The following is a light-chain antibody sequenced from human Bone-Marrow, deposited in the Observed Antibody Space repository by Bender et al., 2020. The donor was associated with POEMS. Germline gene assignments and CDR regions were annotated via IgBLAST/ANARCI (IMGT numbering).Light chain of an antibody. V-gene: IGLV1-40*01. J-gene: IGLJ3*02. CDR2: GYN. Sequence: QSVLTQPPSVSGAPGQRVTISCTGSSSNTGSGYDINWYQHLPGTAPKLLIYGYNNRPSGVPDRFSGSKSGNTASLTVSGLQAEDEADYYCQSYDNSLGGWVFGGGTKLTVL. CDR3: QSYDNSLGGWV. CDR1: SSNTGSGYD.